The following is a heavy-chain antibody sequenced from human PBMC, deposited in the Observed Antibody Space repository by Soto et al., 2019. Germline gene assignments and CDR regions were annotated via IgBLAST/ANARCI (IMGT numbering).Heavy chain of an antibody. D-gene: IGHD6-19*01. CDR3: ARMYSSGSGWFHP. Sequence: SETLSLTCFVSGYSITAGGYYWSWIRRHPGKGLEWIGSFYSSGSIIYNPSLRSRVSISGDTSSNQFSMSLTSVTAADTARYYCARMYSSGSGWFHPWGQGTLVTVSS. J-gene: IGHJ5*02. CDR2: FYSSGSI. CDR1: GYSITAGGYY. V-gene: IGHV4-31*03.